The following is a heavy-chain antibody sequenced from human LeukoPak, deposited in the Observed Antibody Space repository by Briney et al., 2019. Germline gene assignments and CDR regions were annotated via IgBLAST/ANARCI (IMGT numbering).Heavy chain of an antibody. CDR2: ISSSSSYI. CDR1: GFTFSSYS. J-gene: IGHJ3*02. V-gene: IGHV3-21*01. CDR3: ARDRGYSGYGLDAFDI. Sequence: GGSLRLSCAASGFTFSSYSMNWVRQAPGKGLEWVSSISSSSSYIYYADSVKGRFTISRDNAKNSLYLQMNSLRAEVTAVYYCARDRGYSGYGLDAFDIWGQGTMVTVSS. D-gene: IGHD5-12*01.